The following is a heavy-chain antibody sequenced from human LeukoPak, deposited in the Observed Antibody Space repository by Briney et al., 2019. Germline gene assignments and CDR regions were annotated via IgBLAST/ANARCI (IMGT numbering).Heavy chain of an antibody. Sequence: PSETLSLTCTVSGGSISRYYWSWIRQPAGKGLEGLGHIYTSGSTNYNPSLESRVTMSVDTSKNQFSLKLSSVTAADTAVYYCERDTSGSYFWDTDAFDISGPGTMVTVSS. J-gene: IGHJ3*02. CDR1: GGSISRYY. D-gene: IGHD1-26*01. V-gene: IGHV4-4*07. CDR3: ERDTSGSYFWDTDAFDI. CDR2: IYTSGST.